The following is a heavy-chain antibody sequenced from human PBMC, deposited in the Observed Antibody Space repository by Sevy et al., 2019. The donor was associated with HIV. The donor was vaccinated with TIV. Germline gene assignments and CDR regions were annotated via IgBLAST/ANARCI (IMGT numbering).Heavy chain of an antibody. D-gene: IGHD6-19*01. CDR2: ISTYNTMR. CDR3: VRSTRVAGRNNWFDP. Sequence: ASVKVSCKASGYTFTTYGITWVRQAPGQGLEWMGWISTYNTMRNSAQKLQDRVTMTTDTSTSTAYMELRSLTSDDTAVYYCVRSTRVAGRNNWFDPWGQGTLVTVS. CDR1: GYTFTTYG. J-gene: IGHJ5*02. V-gene: IGHV1-18*01.